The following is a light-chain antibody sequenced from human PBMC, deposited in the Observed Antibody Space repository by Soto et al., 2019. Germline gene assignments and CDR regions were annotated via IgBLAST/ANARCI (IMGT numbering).Light chain of an antibody. CDR2: VSS. CDR3: QLYGTSPPRYI. CDR1: QSVSNTH. Sequence: EIVLTQSPGTLSLSPGERATLSCRASQSVSNTHLAWYQHKPGQAPRLLIYVSSTRATGVPARFSGSGSGTDFTLTITGLEPEDSAVYYCQLYGTSPPRYIFGQGTKLEIK. J-gene: IGKJ2*01. V-gene: IGKV3-20*01.